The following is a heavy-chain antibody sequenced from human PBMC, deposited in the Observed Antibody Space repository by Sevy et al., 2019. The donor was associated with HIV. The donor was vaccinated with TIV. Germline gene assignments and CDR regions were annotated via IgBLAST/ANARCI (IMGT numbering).Heavy chain of an antibody. CDR1: GYTFTPYY. J-gene: IGHJ4*02. Sequence: ASVKVSCKTSGYTFTPYYMHWVRQAPGQGLEWMGWINPNSDGTNYAQKFQGRVTMTIDASISTAYMELSRLRSDDTAVYYCARARMIFGSVPPDYWGQGTLVTVSS. CDR2: INPNSDGT. CDR3: ARARMIFGSVPPDY. V-gene: IGHV1-2*02. D-gene: IGHD3-9*01.